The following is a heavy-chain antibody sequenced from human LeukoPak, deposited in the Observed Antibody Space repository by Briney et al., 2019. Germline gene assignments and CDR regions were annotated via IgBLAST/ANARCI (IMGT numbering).Heavy chain of an antibody. Sequence: SSETLSLTCAVYGGSFSGYYWSWIHQPPGKGLEWIGEINHSGSTNYNPSLKSRVTISVDTSKNQFSLKLSSVTAADTAVYYCVCGYYYYGMDVWGQGTTVTVSS. CDR2: INHSGST. V-gene: IGHV4-34*01. CDR3: VCGYYYYGMDV. CDR1: GGSFSGYY. J-gene: IGHJ6*02.